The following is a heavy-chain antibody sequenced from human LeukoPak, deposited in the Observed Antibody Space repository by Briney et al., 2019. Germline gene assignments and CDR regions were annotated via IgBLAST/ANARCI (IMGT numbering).Heavy chain of an antibody. CDR1: GFTVSNDY. V-gene: IGHV3-66*02. CDR3: ARDRAGAQSWVALDP. D-gene: IGHD6-13*01. J-gene: IGHJ5*02. CDR2: IYGDGTT. Sequence: PGGSLRLSCAASGFTVSNDYMAWVRQAPGRGLEWVSLIYGDGTTFYTDSVKGRFTISRDNFKNTMYLQMNSLRPEDTALYYCARDRAGAQSWVALDPWGQGTLVTVSS.